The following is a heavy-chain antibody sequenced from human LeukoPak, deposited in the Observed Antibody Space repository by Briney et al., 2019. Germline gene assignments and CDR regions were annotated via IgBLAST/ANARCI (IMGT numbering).Heavy chain of an antibody. CDR2: MNPNSGNT. J-gene: IGHJ5*02. CDR1: GYTFTSYD. V-gene: IGHV1-8*01. D-gene: IGHD3-3*01. CDR3: ARGEPWSGYSRWFDP. Sequence: ASVKVSCKASGYTFTSYDINWVGQATGQGLGWMGWMNPNSGNTGYAQKFPGRVTMTRNTSIRTAYMELSSLRSEYTAVYYWARGEPWSGYSRWFDPWGQGTLVTVSS.